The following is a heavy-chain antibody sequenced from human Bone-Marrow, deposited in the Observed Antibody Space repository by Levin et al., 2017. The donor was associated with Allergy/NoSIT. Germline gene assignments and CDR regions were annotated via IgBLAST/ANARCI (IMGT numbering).Heavy chain of an antibody. Sequence: GGSLRLSCAASGFTFGRYSMNWVRQAPGKGLEWVASISSRSIHIYHADSVNGRFTISRDNAKNSLFLQMNNLRADDTALYFCARESEGFDDQGDSYFDFWGQGTLVTVSS. V-gene: IGHV3-21*06. D-gene: IGHD2-21*02. CDR2: ISSRSIHI. J-gene: IGHJ4*02. CDR1: GFTFGRYS. CDR3: ARESEGFDDQGDSYFDF.